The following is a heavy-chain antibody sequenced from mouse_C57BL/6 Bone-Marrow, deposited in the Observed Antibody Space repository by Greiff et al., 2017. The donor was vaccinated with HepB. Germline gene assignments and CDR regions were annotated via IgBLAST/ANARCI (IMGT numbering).Heavy chain of an antibody. CDR2: INPYNGGT. Sequence: VQLQQSGPVLVKPGASVKMSCKASGYTFTDYYMNWVKQSHGKSLEWIGVINPYNGGTSYNQKFKGKATLTVDKSSSTAYMELNSLTSEDSAVYYCASDIYDGYPWFAYWVQGTLVTVSA. CDR1: GYTFTDYY. D-gene: IGHD2-3*01. V-gene: IGHV1-19*01. CDR3: ASDIYDGYPWFAY. J-gene: IGHJ3*01.